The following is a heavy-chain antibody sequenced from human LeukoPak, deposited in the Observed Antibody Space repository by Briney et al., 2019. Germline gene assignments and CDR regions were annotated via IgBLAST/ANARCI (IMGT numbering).Heavy chain of an antibody. CDR1: ELTSSTSW. D-gene: IGHD3-22*01. CDR2: SRNKANSYST. CDR3: ARRGFSDSRGFYPDFDY. Sequence: PGGSLRLSCAASELTSSTSWMSWVRQAPGKGLEWVGRSRNKANSYSTEYAAPVKGRFTISRDESKNSMYLQMNSLKTEDTAVYFCARRGFSDSRGFYPDFDYWGRGTLVTVSS. J-gene: IGHJ4*02. V-gene: IGHV3-72*01.